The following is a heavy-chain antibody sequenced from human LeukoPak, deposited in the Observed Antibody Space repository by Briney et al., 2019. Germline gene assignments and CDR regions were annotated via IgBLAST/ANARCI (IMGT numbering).Heavy chain of an antibody. Sequence: GGSLRLSCAASGFPFSNYGLQWVRQAPGKGLEWVSFIQFDGSNQFYADSVEGRFTISRDNSKNTAYLQMNSLRPEDTAMYYCAKDYLRFGELVDGSGGNWGQGTTVTVSS. V-gene: IGHV3-30*02. D-gene: IGHD3-10*01. CDR1: GFPFSNYG. J-gene: IGHJ3*01. CDR3: AKDYLRFGELVDGSGGN. CDR2: IQFDGSNQ.